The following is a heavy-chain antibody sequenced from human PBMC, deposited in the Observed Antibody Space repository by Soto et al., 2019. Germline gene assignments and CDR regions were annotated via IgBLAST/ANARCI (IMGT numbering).Heavy chain of an antibody. CDR1: GFTFSSYA. Sequence: GGSLRLSCAASGFTFSSYAMHWVRQAPGKGLEWVAVISYDGSNKYYADSVKGRFTISRDNSKNTLYLQMNSLRAEDTAVYYCARDTYYDISLYFDYWGQGTLVTVSS. V-gene: IGHV3-30-3*01. D-gene: IGHD3-9*01. CDR2: ISYDGSNK. J-gene: IGHJ4*02. CDR3: ARDTYYDISLYFDY.